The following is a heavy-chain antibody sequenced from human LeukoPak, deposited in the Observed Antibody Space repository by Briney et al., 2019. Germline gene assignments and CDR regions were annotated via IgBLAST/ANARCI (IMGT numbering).Heavy chain of an antibody. J-gene: IGHJ4*02. CDR3: ARELPPGIAAVY. V-gene: IGHV4-38-2*02. CDR1: GYSISSGYY. D-gene: IGHD6-13*01. Sequence: PSETLSLTCTVSGYSISSGYYWGWIRQPPGKGLEWIGSIYHSGSTYYNPSLKSRVTISVDTSKNQFSLKLSSVTAADTAVYYCARELPPGIAAVYWGQGTLVTVSS. CDR2: IYHSGST.